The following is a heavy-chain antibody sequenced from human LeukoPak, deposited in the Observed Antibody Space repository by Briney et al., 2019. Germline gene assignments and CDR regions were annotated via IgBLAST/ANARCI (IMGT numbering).Heavy chain of an antibody. CDR2: VNYRRSP. Sequence: SETLSLTCDVPGGSFSGYLWSWIRQSPGKGLEWIGEVNYRRSPNYNPSLESRVTISVDTSKNQLSLKLTSVTAADTALYYCSRSGLTGMREYERADYYYYGMDLWGQGTAVTVFS. CDR3: SRSGLTGMREYERADYYYYGMDL. J-gene: IGHJ6*02. CDR1: GGSFSGYL. V-gene: IGHV4-34*01. D-gene: IGHD3-16*01.